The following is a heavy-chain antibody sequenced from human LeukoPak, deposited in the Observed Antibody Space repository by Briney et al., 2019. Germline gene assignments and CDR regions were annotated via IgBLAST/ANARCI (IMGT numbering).Heavy chain of an antibody. D-gene: IGHD3-10*01. CDR3: ARDMEGGWFDP. V-gene: IGHV3-7*01. CDR1: GFTFSSYG. CDR2: IKKDGSEK. Sequence: PGGSLRLSCAASGFTFSSYGMSWVRQAPGKGLEWVANIKKDGSEKYYVDSVKGRFTISRDNAKNSLYLQMNSLRAEDTAVYYCARDMEGGWFDPWGQGTLVTVSS. J-gene: IGHJ5*02.